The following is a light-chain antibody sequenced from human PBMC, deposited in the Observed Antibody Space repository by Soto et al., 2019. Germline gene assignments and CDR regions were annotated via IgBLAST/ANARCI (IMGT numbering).Light chain of an antibody. CDR2: GAS. CDR1: QSVSSN. V-gene: IGKV3-15*01. Sequence: KVMTKCPATLSVSTGERATLSCRASQSVSSNLAWYQQKPGQAPRLLIYGASTRATGIPARFSGSGSGTDFTLTISRLEPEDFAVYYCQQYGSSGTFGQGTRLEIK. CDR3: QQYGSSGT. J-gene: IGKJ5*01.